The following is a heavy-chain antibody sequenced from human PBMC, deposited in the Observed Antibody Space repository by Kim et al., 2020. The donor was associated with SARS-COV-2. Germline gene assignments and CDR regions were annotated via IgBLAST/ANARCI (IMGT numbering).Heavy chain of an antibody. V-gene: IGHV3-23*01. CDR2: ISGSGGST. CDR3: AKIWVSGSLRYYYYGMDV. J-gene: IGHJ6*02. D-gene: IGHD1-26*01. CDR1: GFTFSSYA. Sequence: GGSLRLSCAASGFTFSSYAMSWVRQAPGKGLEWVSAISGSGGSTYYADSVKGRFTISRDNSKNTLYLQMNSLRAEDTAVYYCAKIWVSGSLRYYYYGMDVWGQGTTVTVSS.